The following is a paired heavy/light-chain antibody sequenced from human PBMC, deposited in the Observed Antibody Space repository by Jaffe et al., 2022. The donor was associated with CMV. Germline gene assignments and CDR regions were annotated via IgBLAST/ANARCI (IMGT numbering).Light chain of an antibody. CDR3: LHRR. CDR1: QSVDY. V-gene: IGKV3-11*01. Sequence: EIVLTQSPATLSLSPGERATLSCRASQSVDYLSWYQVRPGQAPRLLIYAASRRATGIPARFSGSGSGTDFTLTISSLEPEDFAVYYCLHRRFGQGTRLEIK. CDR2: AAS. J-gene: IGKJ5*01.
Heavy chain of an antibody. CDR3: ARDDRYSAAWFADY. Sequence: QVQLVQSGAEMKKPGASVKVSCKASGYTFSDYGITWVRQAPGQGLQWVGWISASNGVRKYAQKFQDRVTMTTDISTSTAYMEVRSLRSDDTAVYYCARDDRYSAAWFADYWGQGTQVSVSS. CDR1: GYTFSDYG. D-gene: IGHD3-16*02. J-gene: IGHJ4*02. V-gene: IGHV1-18*01. CDR2: ISASNGVR.